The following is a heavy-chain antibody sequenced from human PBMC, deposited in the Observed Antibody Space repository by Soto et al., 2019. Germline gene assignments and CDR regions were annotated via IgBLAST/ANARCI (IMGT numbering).Heavy chain of an antibody. CDR1: GFTVSSNY. J-gene: IGHJ2*01. CDR3: ARAPTYCYESIGYYYVPWYFDL. Sequence: EVQLVETGGGLIQPGGSLRLSCAASGFTVSSNYMSWVRQAPGKGLEWVSVIYSGGSTYYADSVKGRLTISRDDSKNTLYSQMNRLTAADTAVYYCARAPTYCYESIGYYYVPWYFDLWGSGSLVTAPS. D-gene: IGHD3-22*01. CDR2: IYSGGST. V-gene: IGHV3-53*02.